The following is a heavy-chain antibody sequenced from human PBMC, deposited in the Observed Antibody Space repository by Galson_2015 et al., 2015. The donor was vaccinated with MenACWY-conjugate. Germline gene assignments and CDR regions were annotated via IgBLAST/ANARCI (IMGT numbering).Heavy chain of an antibody. Sequence: SLRLSCAASEFIFSSYWMSWVRQAPGKGLEWVANIDQYGSDENYVDSVKGRFTISRDNAKKSLYLQMNSLRAEDTAVYYCARNDYYYTDAWGQGTLVTVSS. CDR3: ARNDYYYTDA. D-gene: IGHD1-1*01. V-gene: IGHV3-7*03. J-gene: IGHJ5*02. CDR1: EFIFSSYW. CDR2: IDQYGSDE.